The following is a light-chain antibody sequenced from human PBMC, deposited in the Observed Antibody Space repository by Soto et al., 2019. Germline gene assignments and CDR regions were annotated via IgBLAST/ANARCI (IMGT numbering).Light chain of an antibody. V-gene: IGKV3-11*01. CDR2: EAS. CDR3: QQHANWPLT. J-gene: IGKJ4*01. CDR1: QSVGNN. Sequence: EIVLTQSPATLSLSPGERATLSCRASQSVGNNLAWYQQKPGQAPGLLIYEASTRATGIPARFSGSGSGTDFPLTISSLEPEDFAVYYCQQHANWPLTFGGGTKGEIK.